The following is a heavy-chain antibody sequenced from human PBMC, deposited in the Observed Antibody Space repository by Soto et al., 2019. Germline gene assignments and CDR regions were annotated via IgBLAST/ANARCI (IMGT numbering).Heavy chain of an antibody. CDR3: ARRTSGMDV. CDR2: IFHNGNT. Sequence: QVQLQESGPGLVKPSGTLSLACAVSSGSITSSNWWSWVRQPPGKGLEWIGEIFHNGNTYYNPSLKRRVTMSVDTSKNQSALNLGSVTAADMAVYYCARRTSGMDVWGQGTTVTVSS. V-gene: IGHV4-4*02. D-gene: IGHD2-8*01. J-gene: IGHJ6*02. CDR1: SGSITSSNW.